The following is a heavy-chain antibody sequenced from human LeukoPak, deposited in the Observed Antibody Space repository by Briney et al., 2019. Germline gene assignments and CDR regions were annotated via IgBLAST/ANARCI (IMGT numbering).Heavy chain of an antibody. J-gene: IGHJ6*03. Sequence: SGSTNYNPSLKSRVTISVDTSKNQFSLKLSSVTAADTAVYYCARGYSGSPLRYYYYMDVWGKGTTVTVSS. CDR2: SGST. V-gene: IGHV4-59*09. D-gene: IGHD1-26*01. CDR3: ARGYSGSPLRYYYYMDV.